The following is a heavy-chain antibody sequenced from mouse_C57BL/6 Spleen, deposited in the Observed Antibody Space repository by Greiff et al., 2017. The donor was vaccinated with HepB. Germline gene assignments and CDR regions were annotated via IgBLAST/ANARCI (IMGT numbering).Heavy chain of an antibody. CDR3: ARSGYYGYDDAMDY. CDR2: INPSTGGT. J-gene: IGHJ4*01. D-gene: IGHD2-2*01. CDR1: GYSFTGYY. Sequence: EVQLVESGPELVKPGASVKISCKASGYSFTGYYMNWVKQSPEKSLEWIGEINPSTGGTTYNQKFKAKATLTVDKSSSTAYMQLKSLTSEDSAVYYCARSGYYGYDDAMDYWGQGTSVTVSS. V-gene: IGHV1-42*01.